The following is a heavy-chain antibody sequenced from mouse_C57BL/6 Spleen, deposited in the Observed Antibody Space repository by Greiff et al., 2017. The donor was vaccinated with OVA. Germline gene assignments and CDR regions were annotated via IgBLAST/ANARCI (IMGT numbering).Heavy chain of an antibody. Sequence: VQLQQSGPELVKPGASVKIPCKASGYTFTDYNMDWVKQSHGKSLEWIGDINPNNGGTIYNQKFKGKATLTVDKSSSTAYMELRSLTSEDTAVYYCAREDGSSSFAYWGQGTLVTVSA. CDR2: INPNNGGT. CDR3: AREDGSSSFAY. V-gene: IGHV1-18*01. J-gene: IGHJ3*01. D-gene: IGHD1-1*01. CDR1: GYTFTDYN.